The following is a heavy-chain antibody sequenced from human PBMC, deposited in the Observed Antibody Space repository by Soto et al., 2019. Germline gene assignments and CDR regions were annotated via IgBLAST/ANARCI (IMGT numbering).Heavy chain of an antibody. V-gene: IGHV3-21*01. J-gene: IGHJ3*02. CDR2: ISSSSSYI. Sequence: GGSLRLSCAASGFTFSTYSMNWVRRAPGKGLEWVSSISSSSSYIYYADSVKGRFTISRDNAKNSLYLQMNSLRAEDTVLFYFGRDQRGLVVVITRYAFDIWGQGKMVPV. CDR1: GFTFSTYS. D-gene: IGHD3-22*01. CDR3: GRDQRGLVVVITRYAFDI.